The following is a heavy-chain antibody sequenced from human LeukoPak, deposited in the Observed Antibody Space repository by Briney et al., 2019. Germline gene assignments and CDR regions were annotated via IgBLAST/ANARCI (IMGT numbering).Heavy chain of an antibody. CDR2: ISAYNGNK. CDR3: ARVTGVTAIRYYFDY. D-gene: IGHD2-21*02. CDR1: GYTFTSYG. V-gene: IGHV1-18*01. Sequence: ASVKVSCKASGYTFTSYGISWVRQAPGQGLEWMGWISAYNGNKNYAQKLQGRVTMTTDTSTSTAYMELRSLRSDDTAVYYCARVTGVTAIRYYFDYWGQGTLVTVSS. J-gene: IGHJ4*02.